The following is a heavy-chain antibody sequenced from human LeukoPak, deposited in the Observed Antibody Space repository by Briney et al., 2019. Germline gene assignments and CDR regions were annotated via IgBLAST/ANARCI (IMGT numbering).Heavy chain of an antibody. CDR3: VREHDWGDFDY. V-gene: IGHV4-61*01. J-gene: IGHJ4*02. CDR1: GGSVTTGRYY. CDR2: ISYRGTT. Sequence: PSETLSLTCTVSGGSVTTGRYYWSWIRQSPGEGLEWIGYISYRGTTNYNPSLKSRITISVDTSKNQFSLKVISVTAADTAVYYCVREHDWGDFDYWDQGTLVTVSS. D-gene: IGHD3-9*01.